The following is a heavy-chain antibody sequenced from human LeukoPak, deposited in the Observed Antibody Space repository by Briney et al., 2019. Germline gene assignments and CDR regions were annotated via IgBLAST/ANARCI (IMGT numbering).Heavy chain of an antibody. CDR3: ARDRRADYYDSSGLFDY. CDR1: GFTFSSYA. CDR2: ISYDGSNK. Sequence: GGSLRLSCAASGFTFSSYAMHWVRQAPGKGREWGAVISYDGSNKYYADSVKGRFTISRDNSKNTLYLQMNSLRAEDTAVYYCARDRRADYYDSSGLFDYWGQGTLVTVSS. D-gene: IGHD3-22*01. J-gene: IGHJ4*02. V-gene: IGHV3-30*04.